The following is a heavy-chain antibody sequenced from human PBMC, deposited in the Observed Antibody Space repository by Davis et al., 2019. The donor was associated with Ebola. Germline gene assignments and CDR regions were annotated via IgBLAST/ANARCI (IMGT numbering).Heavy chain of an antibody. Sequence: KVSCKGSGYRFTGYWIGWVRQMPGKGLEWMGIIYPGDSDTRYNLSFQGQVTISADRSITTAHLQWSSLKASDTAIYYCARQASLYGAIDYWGQGTLVTVSS. CDR1: GYRFTGYW. D-gene: IGHD4/OR15-4a*01. V-gene: IGHV5-51*01. CDR3: ARQASLYGAIDY. J-gene: IGHJ4*02. CDR2: IYPGDSDT.